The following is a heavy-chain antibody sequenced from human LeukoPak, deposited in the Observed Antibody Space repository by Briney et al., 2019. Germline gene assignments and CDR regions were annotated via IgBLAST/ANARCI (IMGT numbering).Heavy chain of an antibody. J-gene: IGHJ4*02. V-gene: IGHV4-4*02. Sequence: GSLRLSCTVSGFTFSDYYMSWVRQPPGKGLEWIGEIYHSGSTNYNPSLKSRVTISVDKSKNQFSLKLSSVTAADTAVYYCASRATVFDYWGQGTLVTVSS. D-gene: IGHD1-1*01. CDR1: GFTFSDYY. CDR3: ASRATVFDY. CDR2: IYHSGST.